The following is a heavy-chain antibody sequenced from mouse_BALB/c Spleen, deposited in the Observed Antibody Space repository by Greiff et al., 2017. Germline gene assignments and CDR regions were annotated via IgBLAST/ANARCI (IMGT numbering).Heavy chain of an antibody. Sequence: EVQLQQSGAELVKPGASVKLSCTASGLNIKDTYMHWVKQRPEQGLEWIGRIDPANGNTKYDPKFQGKATITADTSSNTAYLQLSSLTSEDTAVYYCANWDGFAYWGQGTLVTVSA. CDR2: IDPANGNT. V-gene: IGHV14-3*02. D-gene: IGHD4-1*01. CDR1: GLNIKDTY. CDR3: ANWDGFAY. J-gene: IGHJ3*01.